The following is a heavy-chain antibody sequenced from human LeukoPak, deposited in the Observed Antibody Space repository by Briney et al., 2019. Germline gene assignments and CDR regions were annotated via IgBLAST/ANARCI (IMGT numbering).Heavy chain of an antibody. V-gene: IGHV3-66*01. CDR3: ASKLTTGS. CDR2: IYSGGTT. D-gene: IGHD4-17*01. Sequence: GVSLRLSCLVSGFTVSSNYMSWVRQTPGKGLEWVSDIYSGGTTKYADSVTGRFTIYRDTSKNTLYLQMNSLRVEDTPVYYCASKLTTGSWGQGTLVTVSS. CDR1: GFTVSSNY. J-gene: IGHJ5*02.